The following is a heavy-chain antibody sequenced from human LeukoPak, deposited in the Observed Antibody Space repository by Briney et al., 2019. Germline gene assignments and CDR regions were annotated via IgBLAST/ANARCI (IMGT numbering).Heavy chain of an antibody. J-gene: IGHJ6*03. CDR3: ATIVSGVDDYFYYYMDV. CDR1: GGTFSSYA. D-gene: IGHD2/OR15-2a*01. Sequence: SVKVSCKASGGTFSSYAISWVRQAPGQGLEWMGRIIPILGIANYAQKFQGRFTMTEDTSTDTAYMELSSLRSEDTAVYFCATIVSGVDDYFYYYMDVWGKGTPVTVSS. CDR2: IIPILGIA. V-gene: IGHV1-69*04.